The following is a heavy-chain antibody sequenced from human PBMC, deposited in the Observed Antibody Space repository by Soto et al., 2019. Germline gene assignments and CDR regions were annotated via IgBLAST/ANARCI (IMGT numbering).Heavy chain of an antibody. D-gene: IGHD1-1*01. CDR1: GFSFSTYG. CDR3: TRWNGYGDL. CDR2: VSGGSGVT. Sequence: EMQLLESRGGLVQPGGSLRLSCVVSGFSFSTYGVTWVRQAPGKGLEWVCGVSGGSGVTHYTDSVKGRFTISGDDSKNTVYLQMHSLRGEDTAVYYCTRWNGYGDLWGQGTLVTVSS. J-gene: IGHJ5*02. V-gene: IGHV3-23*01.